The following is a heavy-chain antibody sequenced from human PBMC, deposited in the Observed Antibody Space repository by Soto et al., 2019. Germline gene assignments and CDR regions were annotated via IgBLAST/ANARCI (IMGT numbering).Heavy chain of an antibody. Sequence: GSLRLSCAASGFTLSIYSMSWVRQAPGKGLEWVSSIDFRRGSTYYADSVKGRFTISRDNTKNSVFLQLNSLRAEDTAVYYCASQEVEPNNYYFAFWGQGTLVTVS. CDR3: ASQEVEPNNYYFAF. D-gene: IGHD1-1*01. CDR1: GFTLSIYS. CDR2: IDFRRGST. J-gene: IGHJ4*02. V-gene: IGHV3-21*01.